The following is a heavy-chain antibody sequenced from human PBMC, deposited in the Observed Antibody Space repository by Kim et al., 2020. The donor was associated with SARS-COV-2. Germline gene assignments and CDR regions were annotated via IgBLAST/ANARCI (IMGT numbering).Heavy chain of an antibody. J-gene: IGHJ4*02. CDR3: ARESSSGWWGINYFDY. Sequence: GGSLRLSCAASGFTFSSYWMSWVRQAPGKGLEWVANIKQDGSEKYYVDSVKGRFTISRDNAKNSLYLQMNSLRAEDTAVYYCARESSSGWWGINYFDYWGQGTLVTVSS. CDR1: GFTFSSYW. CDR2: IKQDGSEK. V-gene: IGHV3-7*01. D-gene: IGHD6-19*01.